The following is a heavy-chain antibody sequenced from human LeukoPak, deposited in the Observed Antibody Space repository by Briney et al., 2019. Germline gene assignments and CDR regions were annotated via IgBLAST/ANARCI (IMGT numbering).Heavy chain of an antibody. J-gene: IGHJ4*02. V-gene: IGHV3-53*01. Sequence: PGGSLRLSCAASGFTFSSYAMSWVRQAPGKGLEWVSVIYSGGSTYYADSVKGRFTISRDNSKNTLYLQMNSLRAEDTAVYYCARDLIGGYGSGSWGQGTLVTVSS. CDR1: GFTFSSYA. CDR3: ARDLIGGYGSGS. D-gene: IGHD3-10*01. CDR2: IYSGGST.